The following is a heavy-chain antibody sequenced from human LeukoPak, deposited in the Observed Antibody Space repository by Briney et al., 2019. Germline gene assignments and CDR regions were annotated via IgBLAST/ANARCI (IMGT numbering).Heavy chain of an antibody. D-gene: IGHD2-15*01. V-gene: IGHV1-69*04. CDR1: GGTFSSYA. CDR3: VVVAATGDAFDI. Sequence: ASVKVSCKASGGTFSSYAISWVRQAPGQGLEWMGRIIPIFGIANYAQKFQGRVTITADKSTSTAYMELSSLRSEDTAVYYCVVVAATGDAFDIRGQGTMVTVSS. CDR2: IIPIFGIA. J-gene: IGHJ3*02.